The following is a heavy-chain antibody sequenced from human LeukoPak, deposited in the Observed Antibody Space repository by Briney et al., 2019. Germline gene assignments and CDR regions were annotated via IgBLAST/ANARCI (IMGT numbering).Heavy chain of an antibody. Sequence: GGSLRLSCAASGFSFSSYAMSWVRQAPGTGLEWVSAISGSGGSTYYADSVKGRLTISRDNSRNTLYLQMNSLRAEDTAVYYCAKVCSSTSCYTGVTPRGVGAFDIWGQGTMVTVSS. J-gene: IGHJ3*02. V-gene: IGHV3-23*01. D-gene: IGHD2-2*02. CDR3: AKVCSSTSCYTGVTPRGVGAFDI. CDR1: GFSFSSYA. CDR2: ISGSGGST.